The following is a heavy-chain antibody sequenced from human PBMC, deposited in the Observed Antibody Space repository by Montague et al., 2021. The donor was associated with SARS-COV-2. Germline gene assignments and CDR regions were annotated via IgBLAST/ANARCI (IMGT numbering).Heavy chain of an antibody. D-gene: IGHD1/OR15-1a*01. Sequence: SRRLSCAASGFSLSSYSMNWVRQAPGKGLEWVSYFSGSSTKMNFADSVKGRFTISRDIAKNSLYLQMDSLTDEDTAVYYCARDAGYNWNTEAYALDMGGQGTMVVVSS. CDR3: ARDAGYNWNTEAYALDM. CDR2: FSGSSTKM. J-gene: IGHJ3*02. V-gene: IGHV3-48*02. CDR1: GFSLSSYS.